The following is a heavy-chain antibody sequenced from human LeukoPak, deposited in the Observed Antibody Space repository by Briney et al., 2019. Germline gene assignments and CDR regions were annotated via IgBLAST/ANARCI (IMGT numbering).Heavy chain of an antibody. D-gene: IGHD3-10*01. CDR2: IYSGGTT. CDR1: GFTVSSNY. J-gene: IGHJ4*02. Sequence: TGGSLRLSCAASGFTVSSNYMTWVRQAPGKGLEWVSIIYSGGTTYYADSVKGRFTISRDNSKNTLYLQMNSLRAEDTAVYYCARLYYYVSGTYSRYFDYWGQGTLVTVSS. V-gene: IGHV3-53*01. CDR3: ARLYYYVSGTYSRYFDY.